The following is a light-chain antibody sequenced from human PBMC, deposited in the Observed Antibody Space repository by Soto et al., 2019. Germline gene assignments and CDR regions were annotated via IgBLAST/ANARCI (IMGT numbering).Light chain of an antibody. CDR3: QQRSNWLT. CDR1: QEISNF. V-gene: IGKV3-11*01. J-gene: IGKJ4*01. CDR2: DAS. Sequence: EVVLTQSPATLSLSPGERATLSCRASQEISNFLAWYQQKPGQAPRLLIYDASNRATGVPARFSGSRSGTDFTLTISSLEPEDFAVYYCQQRSNWLTFGGGTKVDIK.